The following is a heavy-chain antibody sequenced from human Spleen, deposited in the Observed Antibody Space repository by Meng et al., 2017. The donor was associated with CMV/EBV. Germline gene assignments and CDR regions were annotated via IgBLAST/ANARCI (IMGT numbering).Heavy chain of an antibody. J-gene: IGHJ4*02. Sequence: ASVKVSCKASGYSFTSYGISWVRQAPGQGLEWMGWISGYNDHTNYAQKFQGRVTMTRDTSISTAYMELSRLRSDDTAVYYCARVEDGYNYSDYWGQGTLVTVSS. D-gene: IGHD5-24*01. V-gene: IGHV1-18*01. CDR1: GYSFTSYG. CDR2: ISGYNDHT. CDR3: ARVEDGYNYSDY.